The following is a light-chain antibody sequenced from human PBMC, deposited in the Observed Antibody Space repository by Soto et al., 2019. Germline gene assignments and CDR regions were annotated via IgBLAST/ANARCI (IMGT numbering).Light chain of an antibody. CDR3: ASYTSRGTRV. CDR2: EVT. J-gene: IGLJ1*01. V-gene: IGLV2-14*01. Sequence: QSALTQPASVSGSPGQSITISCTGTSSDVGGYNYVSWYQQRPGKAPKFMIYEVTSRPSGVSNRFSGSKSGNTASLTISGLQAEDEADYYCASYTSRGTRVFGTGTKVTVL. CDR1: SSDVGGYNY.